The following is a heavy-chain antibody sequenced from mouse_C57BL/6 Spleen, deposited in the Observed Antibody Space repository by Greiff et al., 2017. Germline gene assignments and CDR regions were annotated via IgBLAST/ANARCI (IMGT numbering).Heavy chain of an antibody. Sequence: VQLKESEGGLVQPGRSMKLSCTASGFTFSDYYMAWVRQVPEKGLEWVANINYDGSSTYYLDSLKSRFIISRDNAKNILYLQMSSLKSEDTATYYCAREVLGRRYFDVWGTGTTVTVSS. CDR3: AREVLGRRYFDV. J-gene: IGHJ1*03. CDR2: INYDGSST. V-gene: IGHV5-16*01. D-gene: IGHD4-1*01. CDR1: GFTFSDYY.